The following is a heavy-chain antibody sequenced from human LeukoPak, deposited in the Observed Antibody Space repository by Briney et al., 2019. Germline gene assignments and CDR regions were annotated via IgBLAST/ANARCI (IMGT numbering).Heavy chain of an antibody. CDR2: IWYDGSNK. CDR1: GFTFSSYG. J-gene: IGHJ4*02. D-gene: IGHD2-21*02. Sequence: PGGSLRLSCAASGFTFSSYGMHWVRQAPGKGLEWVAVIWYDGSNKYYADSVKGRFTISRDNSKKTLYLQMNSLRAEDTAVYYCAKDGVVVTALSPHYYFDYWGQGTLVTVSS. V-gene: IGHV3-30*02. CDR3: AKDGVVVTALSPHYYFDY.